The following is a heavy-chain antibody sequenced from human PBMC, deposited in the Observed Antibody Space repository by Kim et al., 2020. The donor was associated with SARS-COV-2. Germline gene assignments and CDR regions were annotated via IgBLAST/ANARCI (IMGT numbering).Heavy chain of an antibody. D-gene: IGHD3-10*01. J-gene: IGHJ4*02. CDR1: GFTFSSYA. CDR3: VRYGSGSPFDY. CDR2: ISYDGSNK. Sequence: GGSLRLSCAASGFTFSSYAMHWVRQAPGKGLEWVAVISYDGSNKYYADSVKGRFTISRDNSKNTLYLQMNSLRAEDTAVYYCVRYGSGSPFDYWGQGTLVTVSS. V-gene: IGHV3-30-3*01.